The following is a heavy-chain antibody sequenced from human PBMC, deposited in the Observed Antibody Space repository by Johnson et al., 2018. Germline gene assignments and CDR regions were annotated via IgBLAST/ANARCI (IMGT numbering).Heavy chain of an antibody. V-gene: IGHV1-69*04. D-gene: IGHD4-23*01. Sequence: QLVESGAEVKKPGSSVKVSCKASGGTFSTYTINWVRQAPGQGLEWMGRIIPLLGIANFAQKFQGRVTITADKSTTTAYMELSSLTSKDTAVDYCARERPGNLGYGGKVDAFDIWGQGTMLTVSS. CDR1: GGTFSTYT. J-gene: IGHJ3*02. CDR3: ARERPGNLGYGGKVDAFDI. CDR2: IIPLLGIA.